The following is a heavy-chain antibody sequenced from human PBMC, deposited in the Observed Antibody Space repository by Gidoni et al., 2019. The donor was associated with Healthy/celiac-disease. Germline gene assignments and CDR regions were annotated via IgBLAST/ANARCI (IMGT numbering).Heavy chain of an antibody. J-gene: IGHJ6*02. D-gene: IGHD3-16*01. V-gene: IGHV5-51*01. Sequence: DVQLVQSGAEVKKPGESLKLSCKVSGYSFTGYWIGWVPQLPGKGREWMGIIYPGDSDTRYSPSFQGQVTTSADKAISTAYLQWSSLKASDTAMYDCAKTKAPWGNGEDPDFVGYYYYGMDVWGQGTTVTVSS. CDR2: IYPGDSDT. CDR1: GYSFTGYW. CDR3: AKTKAPWGNGEDPDFVGYYYYGMDV.